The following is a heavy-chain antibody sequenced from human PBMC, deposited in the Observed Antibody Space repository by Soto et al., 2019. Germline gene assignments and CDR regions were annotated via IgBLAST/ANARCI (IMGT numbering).Heavy chain of an antibody. D-gene: IGHD3-16*01. CDR2: ISYSGST. J-gene: IGHJ4*02. CDR3: ARADPDASVGY. Sequence: PSETLSLTFTVSGGSMSSNYWTLLRQPPGKRLEWIGYISYSGSTYYSPSLKSRVTISADTSRNQFSLKLSSVIAADTAVYYCARADPDASVGYWGQGTLVTVSS. V-gene: IGHV4-59*01. CDR1: GGSMSSNY.